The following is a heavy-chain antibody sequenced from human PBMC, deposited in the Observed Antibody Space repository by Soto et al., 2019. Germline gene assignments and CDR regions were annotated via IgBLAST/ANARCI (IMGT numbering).Heavy chain of an antibody. Sequence: QITLKESGPTLVKPTQTLTLTCTFSGFSLSTTGVGVAWIRQPPGKALEWLALIYWNDYKRYSPSLESRLSITKDTSKHQVVLTVTNVDAVDTATYYCALLKLGSQEMNRADGYWGQGTLVTVSS. CDR3: ALLKLGSQEMNRADGY. CDR2: IYWNDYK. CDR1: GFSLSTTGVG. V-gene: IGHV2-5*01. J-gene: IGHJ4*02. D-gene: IGHD7-27*01.